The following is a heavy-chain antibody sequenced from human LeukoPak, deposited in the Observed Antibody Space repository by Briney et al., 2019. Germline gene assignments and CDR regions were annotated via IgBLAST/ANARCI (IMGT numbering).Heavy chain of an antibody. CDR3: AKLMGYCTNGVCHTPLLGAFDI. J-gene: IGHJ3*02. CDR2: ISGSGGST. V-gene: IGHV3-23*01. Sequence: GGSLRLSCAASGFTFSSYAMSWVRQAPGKGLEWVSAISGSGGSTYYADSVKGRFTISRDNSKNTLYLQMNSLRAEDTAVYYCAKLMGYCTNGVCHTPLLGAFDIWGQGTMVTVSS. CDR1: GFTFSSYA. D-gene: IGHD2-8*01.